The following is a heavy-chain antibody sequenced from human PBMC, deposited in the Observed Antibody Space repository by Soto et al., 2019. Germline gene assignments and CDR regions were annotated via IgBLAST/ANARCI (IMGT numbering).Heavy chain of an antibody. CDR1: GGSISSYY. CDR3: ARDGGSSLTGGMDV. Sequence: PSETLYLTCTVSGGSISSYYWSWIRQPPGKGLEWIGYIYYSGSTNYNPSLKSRVTISVDTSKNQFSLKLSSVTAADTAVYYCARDGGSSLTGGMDVWGQGTTVTVSS. V-gene: IGHV4-59*01. CDR2: IYYSGST. D-gene: IGHD6-6*01. J-gene: IGHJ6*02.